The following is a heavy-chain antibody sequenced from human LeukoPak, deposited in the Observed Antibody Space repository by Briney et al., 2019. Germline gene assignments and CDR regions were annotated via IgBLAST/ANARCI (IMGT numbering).Heavy chain of an antibody. V-gene: IGHV4-30-4*08. J-gene: IGHJ4*02. D-gene: IGHD3-3*01. CDR3: ARGRSWSETEVRFLELGYYFDY. Sequence: PSQTLSLTCTVSGGSISSGDYYWSWIRQPPGKGLEWIGYICYSGSTYYNPSLKSRVTISVDTSKNQFSLKLSSVTAADTAVYYCARGRSWSETEVRFLELGYYFDYWGQGTLVTVSS. CDR2: ICYSGST. CDR1: GGSISSGDYY.